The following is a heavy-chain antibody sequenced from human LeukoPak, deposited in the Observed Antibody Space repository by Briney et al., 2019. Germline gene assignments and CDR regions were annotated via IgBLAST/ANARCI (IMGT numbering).Heavy chain of an antibody. CDR2: IGADGDIT. J-gene: IGHJ3*02. CDR1: GFTFSSFA. Sequence: PPGGSLRLSCAASGFTFSSFAMNWVRQAPGKGLDWVSAIGADGDITFFADSVKGRFTIFRDNSKNTVYLQMNSLRAEDTAVYYCAKVLLGHPPQYAAFDIWGQGTMVTVSS. CDR3: AKVLLGHPPQYAAFDI. D-gene: IGHD1-26*01. V-gene: IGHV3-23*01.